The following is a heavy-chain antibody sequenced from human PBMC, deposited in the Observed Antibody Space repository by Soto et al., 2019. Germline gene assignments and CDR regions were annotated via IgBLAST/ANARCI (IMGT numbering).Heavy chain of an antibody. CDR3: ARHDWLLKNWFDP. D-gene: IGHD3-9*01. CDR2: IYYSGST. Sequence: SETLSLTCTVSGGSISSSSYYWGWIRQPPGKGLEWIGSIYYSGSTYYNPSLKSRVTISVDTSKNQFSLKLSSVTAADTAVYYCARHDWLLKNWFDPWGQGTLVTVSS. CDR1: GGSISSSSYY. J-gene: IGHJ5*02. V-gene: IGHV4-39*01.